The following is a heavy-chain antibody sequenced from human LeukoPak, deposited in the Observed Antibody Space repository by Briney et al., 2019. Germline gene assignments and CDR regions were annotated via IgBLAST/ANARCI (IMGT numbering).Heavy chain of an antibody. J-gene: IGHJ5*02. CDR3: ATRASFWSGYYWS. CDR1: GYTLPELS. Sequence: ASVKVSCKVSGYTLPELSMHWVRQAPGKGGAWMGGFDPEDGETIYAQKFQGRVTMTEDTSTDTAYMELSSLRSEDTAVYYCATRASFWSGYYWSWGQGTLVTVSS. V-gene: IGHV1-24*01. D-gene: IGHD3-3*01. CDR2: FDPEDGET.